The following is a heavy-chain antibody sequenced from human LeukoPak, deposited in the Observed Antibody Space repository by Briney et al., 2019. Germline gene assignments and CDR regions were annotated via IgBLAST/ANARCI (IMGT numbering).Heavy chain of an antibody. J-gene: IGHJ3*02. Sequence: GGSLRLSCAASGFTFSSYSMNWVRQAPGKGLEWVSSISSSSSYIYYADSVKGRFTISRDNSKNTLYLQMNSLRAEDTAVYYCAKDRGRWWGLPDAFDIWGQGTMVTVSS. CDR3: AKDRGRWWGLPDAFDI. CDR2: ISSSSSYI. D-gene: IGHD1-26*01. V-gene: IGHV3-21*04. CDR1: GFTFSSYS.